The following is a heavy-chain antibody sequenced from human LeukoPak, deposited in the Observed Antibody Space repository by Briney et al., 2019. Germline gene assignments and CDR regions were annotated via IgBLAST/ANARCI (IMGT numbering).Heavy chain of an antibody. D-gene: IGHD5-18*01. CDR2: INHSGST. V-gene: IGHV4-34*01. J-gene: IGHJ4*02. CDR1: GGSFNNYY. Sequence: SETLSLTCAVYGGSFNNYYWGWIRQPPGNRLEWIGEINHSGSTNYNPSLKSRVTISVDTSKNQFSLKLSSATAADTAVYYCAISTVDTVMVVRNYWGQGTLVTVSS. CDR3: AISTVDTVMVVRNY.